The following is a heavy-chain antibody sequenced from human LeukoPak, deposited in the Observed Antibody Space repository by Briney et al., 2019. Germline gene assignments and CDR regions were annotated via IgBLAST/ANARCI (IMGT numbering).Heavy chain of an antibody. D-gene: IGHD1-26*01. CDR2: ISDSGGST. V-gene: IGHV3-23*01. CDR3: ARSGSYYHFDY. Sequence: GGSLRLSCAASGFTFSDYYMSWIRQAPGKGLEWVSSISDSGGSTNYADSVKGRFTISRDNSKNTLYLQMNTLRAEDTAEYYCARSGSYYHFDYWGQGTLVTVSS. J-gene: IGHJ4*02. CDR1: GFTFSDYY.